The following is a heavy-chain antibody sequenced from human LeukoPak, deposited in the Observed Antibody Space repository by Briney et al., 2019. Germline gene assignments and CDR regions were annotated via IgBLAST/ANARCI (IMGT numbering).Heavy chain of an antibody. CDR1: GFTFSSYS. V-gene: IGHV3-48*01. Sequence: GSLRLSCAASGFTFSSYSMNWVRQAPGKGLEWVSYISSSSSTIYYADSVKGRSTISRDNAKNSLYLQMNSLRAEDTAVYYCARGLGYYGSGSYFYFDYWGQGTLVTVSS. CDR2: ISSSSSTI. CDR3: ARGLGYYGSGSYFYFDY. D-gene: IGHD3-10*01. J-gene: IGHJ4*02.